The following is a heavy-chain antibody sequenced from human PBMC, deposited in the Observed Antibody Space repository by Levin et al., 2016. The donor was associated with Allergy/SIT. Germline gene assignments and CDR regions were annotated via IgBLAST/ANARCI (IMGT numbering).Heavy chain of an antibody. CDR3: AGPYTNWVGY. CDR2: IVAATGDT. D-gene: IGHD1-1*01. J-gene: IGHJ4*02. V-gene: IGHV1-58*01. CDR1: GFTFTKSA. Sequence: SVKVSCKASGFTFTKSAVQWIRQVRGQGLEWIGWIVAATGDTKYAQKFQGRVTITRDLSTTTSYMELNSLRSDDTAIYYCAGPYTNWVGYWGQGTLVAVSS.